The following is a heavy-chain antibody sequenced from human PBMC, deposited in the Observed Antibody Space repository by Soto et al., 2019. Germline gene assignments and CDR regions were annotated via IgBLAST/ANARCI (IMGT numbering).Heavy chain of an antibody. Sequence: QITLKESGPTLVKPTQTLTLTCTFSGFSLTTSGVGVGWIRQPPGKALEWLAFIYWDDDKRYSPSLKSRLTITKDTSQSLVVLNMPNMDPVDTATYYCANRSHYNTNRNAGWFGPWGQGTLVTVSS. CDR3: ANRSHYNTNRNAGWFGP. D-gene: IGHD3-10*01. J-gene: IGHJ5*02. V-gene: IGHV2-5*02. CDR2: IYWDDDK. CDR1: GFSLTTSGVG.